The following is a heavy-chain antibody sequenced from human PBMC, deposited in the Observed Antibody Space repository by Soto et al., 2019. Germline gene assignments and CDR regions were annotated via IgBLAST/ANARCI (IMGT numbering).Heavy chain of an antibody. J-gene: IGHJ4*02. CDR3: ARVGWTTVGYYFDY. Sequence: PSDTLSLTCTVSFVSISSYYWSWIRQPPGKGLEWIGYIHYSGSTKYNPSLKSRVSISVDTSKSQFSLKLSSVTAADTAVYYCARVGWTTVGYYFDYWGQGALVTVSS. CDR1: FVSISSYY. V-gene: IGHV4-59*07. CDR2: IHYSGST. D-gene: IGHD4-17*01.